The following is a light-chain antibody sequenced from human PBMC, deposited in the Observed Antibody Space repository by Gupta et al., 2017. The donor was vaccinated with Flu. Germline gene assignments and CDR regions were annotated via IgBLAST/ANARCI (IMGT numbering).Light chain of an antibody. V-gene: IGLV2-14*01. CDR3: NSYTGSRTYV. J-gene: IGLJ1*01. Sequence: QSALTQPASGSGSPGPSITISCTGTSSDSGYYNYVPWYQQHPGKAPKLMIYEVSNRPSGVSSRFSGSKSGYTASLTISGLQAEDEADYYCNSYTGSRTYVFGAGTKLTVL. CDR1: SSDSGYYNY. CDR2: EVS.